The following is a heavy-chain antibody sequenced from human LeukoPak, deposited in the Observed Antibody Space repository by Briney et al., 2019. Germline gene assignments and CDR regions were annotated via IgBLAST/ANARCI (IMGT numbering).Heavy chain of an antibody. CDR1: GFTFSDYY. D-gene: IGHD3-10*01. J-gene: IGHJ3*02. Sequence: GGSLRLSCAASGFTFSDYYMSWIRQAPGKGLEWVSYISSSSGYTNYADSVKGRFTIPRDNAKNSLYLQMDRLRAEDTAVYYCAGTHYYAFDIWGQGTMVTVSS. CDR3: AGTHYYAFDI. CDR2: ISSSSGYT. V-gene: IGHV3-11*03.